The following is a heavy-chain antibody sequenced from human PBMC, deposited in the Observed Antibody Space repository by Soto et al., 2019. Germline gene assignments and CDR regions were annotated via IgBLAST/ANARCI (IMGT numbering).Heavy chain of an antibody. CDR3: AREARVPTYYDFWSGRTPSGGMDV. Sequence: GASVKVSCKASGYTFTSYDINWVRQATGQGLEWMGWMNPNSGNTGYAQKFQGRVTMTRNTSISTAYMELSSLRSEDTAVYYCAREARVPTYYDFWSGRTPSGGMDVWGQGTTVTVSS. CDR2: MNPNSGNT. CDR1: GYTFTSYD. J-gene: IGHJ6*02. V-gene: IGHV1-8*01. D-gene: IGHD3-3*01.